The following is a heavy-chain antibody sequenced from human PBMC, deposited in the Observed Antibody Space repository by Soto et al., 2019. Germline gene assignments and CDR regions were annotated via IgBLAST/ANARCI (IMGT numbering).Heavy chain of an antibody. V-gene: IGHV1-69*13. CDR3: ARGSVPLRIFGAQGWFDP. CDR2: IIPIFGTA. CDR1: GGTFSSYA. D-gene: IGHD3-3*01. Sequence: GASVKVSCKASGGTFSSYAISWVRQAPGQGLEWMGGIIPIFGTANYAQKFQGRVTITADESTSTAYMELSSLRSEDTAVYYCARGSVPLRIFGAQGWFDPWGQGTLVTVSS. J-gene: IGHJ5*02.